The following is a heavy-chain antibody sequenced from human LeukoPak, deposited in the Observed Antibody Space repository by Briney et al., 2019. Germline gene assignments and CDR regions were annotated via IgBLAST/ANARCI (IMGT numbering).Heavy chain of an antibody. CDR3: AKDQGDSSGYYYGGVFDY. CDR2: ISGSGGST. D-gene: IGHD3-22*01. Sequence: GGSLRLSCLASKFTFNNYAMTWVRQAPGKGLEWVSAISGSGGSTYYADSVKGRFTISRDNSKNTLYLQMNSLRAEDTAVYYCAKDQGDSSGYYYGGVFDYWGQGTLVTVSS. CDR1: KFTFNNYA. J-gene: IGHJ4*02. V-gene: IGHV3-23*01.